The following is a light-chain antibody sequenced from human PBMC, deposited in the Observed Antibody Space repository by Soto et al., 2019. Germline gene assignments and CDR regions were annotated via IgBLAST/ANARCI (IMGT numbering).Light chain of an antibody. CDR2: DRD. J-gene: IGLJ1*01. CDR3: GAWDTSLTVDV. V-gene: IGLV1-51*01. CDR1: SSNIAANS. Sequence: QSVLTQPPSVSAAPGQEVTISCSGSSSNIAANSVSWYQHLPGTSPKLLIHDRDRRPSGTPARFSGSKSGTSATLGITGLQTGDEADYYCGAWDTSLTVDVFGSGTKVTVL.